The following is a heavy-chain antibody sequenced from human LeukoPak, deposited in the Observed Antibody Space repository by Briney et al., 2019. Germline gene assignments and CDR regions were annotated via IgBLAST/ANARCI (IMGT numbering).Heavy chain of an antibody. CDR2: ISNVGLTT. Sequence: GGSLRLSCPVSAFTLGDFYMSWVRQAPGKGLEWIAYISNVGLTTYYAESVKGRFTISRDNAKNSLYLQMNSLRAEDTAVYYCACDFRYLGHDFWGQGTLVTVSS. CDR1: AFTLGDFY. V-gene: IGHV3-11*01. CDR3: ACDFRYLGHDF. D-gene: IGHD2-21*02. J-gene: IGHJ4*02.